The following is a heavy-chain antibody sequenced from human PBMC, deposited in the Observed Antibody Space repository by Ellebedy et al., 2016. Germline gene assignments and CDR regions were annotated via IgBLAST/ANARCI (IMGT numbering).Heavy chain of an antibody. Sequence: ASVKVSCXASGYTFTSYGISWVRQAPGQGLEWMGWISAYNGNTNYAQKLQGRVTMTRDTSISTAYMELSRLRSDDTAVYYCARSYIVVVPAAIAFDYWGQGTLVTVSS. CDR3: ARSYIVVVPAAIAFDY. D-gene: IGHD2-2*02. J-gene: IGHJ4*02. CDR1: GYTFTSYG. V-gene: IGHV1-18*01. CDR2: ISAYNGNT.